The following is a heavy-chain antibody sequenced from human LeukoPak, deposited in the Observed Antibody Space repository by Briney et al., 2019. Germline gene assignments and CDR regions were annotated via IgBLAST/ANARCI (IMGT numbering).Heavy chain of an antibody. V-gene: IGHV3-23*01. D-gene: IGHD3-10*01. Sequence: GSLRLSCAASGFTFNTYAMSWVRQAPGKGLEWVSGISGGGGSTYYADSVKGRFIISRDNSKNTLYLQMTSLRAEDTAVYYCAKDFESGDYFDYWGQGTLVTVSS. CDR3: AKDFESGDYFDY. J-gene: IGHJ4*02. CDR2: ISGGGGST. CDR1: GFTFNTYA.